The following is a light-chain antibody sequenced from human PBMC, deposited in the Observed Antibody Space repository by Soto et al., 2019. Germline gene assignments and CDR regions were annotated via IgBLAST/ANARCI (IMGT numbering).Light chain of an antibody. J-gene: IGKJ4*01. CDR3: HQYGSSLLT. CDR2: DAS. V-gene: IGKV3-20*01. CDR1: QSVSSSY. Sequence: EIVLTQSPGTLSLSPGERATLSCRASQSVSSSYLAWYQQKPGQAPRLLIYDASSRATGIPDRFSGSGSGTDFTLTIPRLEPKDSEVYYCHQYGSSLLTFGGGTKVEIK.